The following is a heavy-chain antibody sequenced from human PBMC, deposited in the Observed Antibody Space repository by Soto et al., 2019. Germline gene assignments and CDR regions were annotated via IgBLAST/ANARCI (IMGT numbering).Heavy chain of an antibody. V-gene: IGHV1-46*01. D-gene: IGHD6-6*01. J-gene: IGHJ4*02. CDR3: AREDLTTYSSSSNFDY. Sequence: GASVKVSCKASGYTFTSYAMHWVRQAPGQGLEWMGIINPSGGSTSYAQKFQGRVTMTRDTSTSTVYMELSSLRSEDTAVYYCAREDLTTYSSSSNFDYWGQGTLVTVSS. CDR2: INPSGGST. CDR1: GYTFTSYA.